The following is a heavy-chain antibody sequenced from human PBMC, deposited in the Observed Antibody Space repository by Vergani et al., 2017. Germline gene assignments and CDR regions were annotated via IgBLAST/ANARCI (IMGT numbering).Heavy chain of an antibody. V-gene: IGHV3-21*01. CDR2: ISSSSSYI. J-gene: IGHJ6*02. CDR1: GFTFSSYS. CDR3: ARGIVVVPAARDYYYYYGMDV. D-gene: IGHD2-2*01. Sequence: EVQLLESGGGLVQPGGSLRLSCAASGFTFSSYSMNWVRQAPGKGLEWVSSISSSSSYIYYADSVKGRFTISRDNAKNSLYLQMNSLRAEDTAVYYCARGIVVVPAARDYYYYYGMDVWGQGTTVTVSS.